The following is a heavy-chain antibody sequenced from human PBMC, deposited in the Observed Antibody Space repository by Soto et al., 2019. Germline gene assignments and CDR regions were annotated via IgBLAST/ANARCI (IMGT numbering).Heavy chain of an antibody. Sequence: SETLSLTCTVSGGSISSGGYYWSRIRQHPGKGLEWIGYIYYSGSTYYNPSLKSRVTISVDTSKNQFSLKLSSVTAADTAVYYCARHPTVTEYYFDYWGQGTLVTVSS. D-gene: IGHD4-17*01. V-gene: IGHV4-31*03. CDR1: GGSISSGGYY. J-gene: IGHJ4*02. CDR2: IYYSGST. CDR3: ARHPTVTEYYFDY.